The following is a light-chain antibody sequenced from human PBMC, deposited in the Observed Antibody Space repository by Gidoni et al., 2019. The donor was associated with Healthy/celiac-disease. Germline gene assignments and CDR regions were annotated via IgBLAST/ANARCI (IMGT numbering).Light chain of an antibody. CDR2: GTS. CDR1: SSNIGAGYD. CDR3: QSYDSSRVV. J-gene: IGLJ2*01. Sequence: QSVLTRPPSVSGAPGQRVTISCTGSSSNIGAGYDVHWYQQLPGTAPKLLIYGTSNRPSGVPDRFSGSKSGTSASLAITGLQAEDEADYYCQSYDSSRVVFGGGTKLTVL. V-gene: IGLV1-40*01.